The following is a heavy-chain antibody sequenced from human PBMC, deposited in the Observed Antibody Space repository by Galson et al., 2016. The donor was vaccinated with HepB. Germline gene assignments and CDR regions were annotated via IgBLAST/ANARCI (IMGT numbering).Heavy chain of an antibody. Sequence: SLRLSCAASGFTFRSFWMTWVRQAPGKGLEWVAVISYDGSNKYYADSVKGRFTISRDNSKNTLYLQMNSLRAEDTAVYYCAKDKWVGSGWSWYYFDYWGQGTLVTVSS. J-gene: IGHJ4*02. CDR1: GFTFRSFW. CDR2: ISYDGSNK. D-gene: IGHD6-19*01. V-gene: IGHV3-30*18. CDR3: AKDKWVGSGWSWYYFDY.